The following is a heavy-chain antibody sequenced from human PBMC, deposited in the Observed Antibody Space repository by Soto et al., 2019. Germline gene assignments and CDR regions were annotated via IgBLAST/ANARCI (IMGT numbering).Heavy chain of an antibody. CDR3: ARGDAGSYGMDV. CDR1: VVSISSGGYF. Sequence: SETLSLTCSFSVVSISSGGYFCNWIRQPPWKGLEWIGYSYHSGSTYYNPPLKSRVIISVDRSNNQFSLKLTSVTAADTAVYYCARGDAGSYGMDVWGQGTTVSVS. J-gene: IGHJ6*02. V-gene: IGHV4-30-2*01. CDR2: SYHSGST.